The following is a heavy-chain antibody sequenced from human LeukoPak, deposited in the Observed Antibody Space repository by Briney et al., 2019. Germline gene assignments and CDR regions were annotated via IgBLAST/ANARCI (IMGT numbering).Heavy chain of an antibody. CDR3: AKDSVSSWYGYYMDV. D-gene: IGHD6-13*01. Sequence: GGSLRLSCAASGFTFDDYTMHWVRQAPGKGLEWVSLISRDGGSTYYADSVKGRFTISRDNSKNSLYLQMNSLRTEDTALYYCAKDSVSSWYGYYMDVWGKGTTVTVSS. CDR2: ISRDGGST. J-gene: IGHJ6*03. CDR1: GFTFDDYT. V-gene: IGHV3-43*01.